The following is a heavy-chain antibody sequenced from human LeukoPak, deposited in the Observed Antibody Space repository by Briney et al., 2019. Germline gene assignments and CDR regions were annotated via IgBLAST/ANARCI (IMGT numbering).Heavy chain of an antibody. CDR1: GFIFSNYA. D-gene: IGHD1-26*01. CDR3: ARASYSGSFYYELIDY. J-gene: IGHJ4*02. Sequence: GGSLRLSCAASGFIFSNYAMHWVRQAPGKGLEWVALISSDGSKIYYADSVKGRFTISRDNAKNSLYLQMNSLRAEDTAVYYCARASYSGSFYYELIDYWGQGTLVTVSS. V-gene: IGHV3-30*04. CDR2: ISSDGSKI.